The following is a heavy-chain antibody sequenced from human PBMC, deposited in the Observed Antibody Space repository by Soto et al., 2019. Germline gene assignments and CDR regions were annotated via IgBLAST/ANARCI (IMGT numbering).Heavy chain of an antibody. D-gene: IGHD6-13*01. V-gene: IGHV5-51*01. CDR1: GYSFTSYW. CDR3: ARREKDRSRYFHYGMDV. J-gene: IGHJ6*02. Sequence: GESLKISCKGSGYSFTSYWIGWVRQMPGKGLEWMGIIYPGDSDTRYSPSFQGQVTISADKSISTAYLQWSSLKASDTAMYYCARREKDRSRYFHYGMDVWGQGTTVTVSS. CDR2: IYPGDSDT.